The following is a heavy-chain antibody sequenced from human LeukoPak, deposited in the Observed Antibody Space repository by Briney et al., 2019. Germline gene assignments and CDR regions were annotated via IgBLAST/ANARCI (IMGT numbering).Heavy chain of an antibody. D-gene: IGHD3-10*01. CDR1: GFTVSSNY. CDR3: AKGSSGSRPYYFDS. J-gene: IGHJ4*02. CDR2: ITDTGGDT. Sequence: GGSLRLSCAASGFTVSSNYMSWVRQAPGKVLEWISAITDTGGDTYSADSVKGRFTISRDNSKNTLYLQMNSLRAEDTAVYYCAKGSSGSRPYYFDSWGQGTLVTVSS. V-gene: IGHV3-23*01.